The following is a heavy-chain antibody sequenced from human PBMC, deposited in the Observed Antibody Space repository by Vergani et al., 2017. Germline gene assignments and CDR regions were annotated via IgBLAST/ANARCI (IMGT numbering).Heavy chain of an antibody. V-gene: IGHV3-53*04. J-gene: IGHJ6*02. CDR3: ARDRVNIVATTTYYYYYYGMDG. D-gene: IGHD5-12*01. CDR2: IYSGGST. CDR1: GFTVSSNY. Sequence: EVQLVESGGGLVQPGGSLRLSCAASGFTVSSNYMSWVRQAPGKGLEWVSDIYSGGSTYYADSVKGRFTISRHNSKNTLYLQMNSLRAEDTAVYYCARDRVNIVATTTYYYYYYGMDGWSQGTTVTVSS.